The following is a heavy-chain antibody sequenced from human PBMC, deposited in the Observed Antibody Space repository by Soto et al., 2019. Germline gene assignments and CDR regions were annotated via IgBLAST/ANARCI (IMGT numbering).Heavy chain of an antibody. CDR1: GGSISSGGYY. V-gene: IGHV4-39*07. D-gene: IGHD2-15*01. CDR3: ARAVVVGYAMDV. CDR2: INHSGST. Sequence: SETLSLTCTVSGGSISSGGYYWSWIRQPPGKGLEWIGEINHSGSTNYNASLKSRVTISVDTSKKQFSLKVSSVTAADTAVYYCARAVVVGYAMDVWGQGTTVTVSS. J-gene: IGHJ6*02.